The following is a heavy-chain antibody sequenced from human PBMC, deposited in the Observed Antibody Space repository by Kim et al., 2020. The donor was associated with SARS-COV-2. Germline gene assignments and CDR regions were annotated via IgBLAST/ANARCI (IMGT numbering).Heavy chain of an antibody. J-gene: IGHJ6*02. V-gene: IGHV4-30-4*01. Sequence: SETLSLTCTVSGGSISSGDYYWSWIRQPPGKGLEWIGYIYYSGSTYYNPSLKSRVTISVDTSKNQFSLKLSSVTAADTAVYYRARDYFRVTIFGVVSRHGMDVWGQGTTVTVSS. CDR3: ARDYFRVTIFGVVSRHGMDV. CDR2: IYYSGST. CDR1: GGSISSGDYY. D-gene: IGHD3-3*01.